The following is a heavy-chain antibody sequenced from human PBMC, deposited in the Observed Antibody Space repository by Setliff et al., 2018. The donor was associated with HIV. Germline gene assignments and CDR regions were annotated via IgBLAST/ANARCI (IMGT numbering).Heavy chain of an antibody. CDR1: GYSFTNFW. CDR3: ARHGQYGSGSYYNRPFDY. D-gene: IGHD3-10*01. Sequence: GESLKISCKGSGYSFTNFWIAWLRQMPGKGLECMGIIYPGDSDTRYSPSFQGQVTIPADKSINTAYLQWSSLKASDTAMYYCARHGQYGSGSYYNRPFDYWGQGTLVTVSS. CDR2: IYPGDSDT. V-gene: IGHV5-51*01. J-gene: IGHJ4*02.